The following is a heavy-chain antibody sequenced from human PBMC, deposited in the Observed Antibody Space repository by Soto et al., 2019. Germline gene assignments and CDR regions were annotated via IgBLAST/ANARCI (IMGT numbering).Heavy chain of an antibody. CDR1: GGSISSGDYY. CDR3: ARDRGDGRNYRGHWFDP. V-gene: IGHV4-31*03. D-gene: IGHD3-10*01. Sequence: SETLSLTCTVSGGSISSGDYYWSWIRQHPGKGLEWIGYIHDSGSTYYSPSLRSRVTISVDTSENHFTLKLTSVTAADTAVYYCARDRGDGRNYRGHWFDPWGQGTLVTVSS. CDR2: IHDSGST. J-gene: IGHJ5*02.